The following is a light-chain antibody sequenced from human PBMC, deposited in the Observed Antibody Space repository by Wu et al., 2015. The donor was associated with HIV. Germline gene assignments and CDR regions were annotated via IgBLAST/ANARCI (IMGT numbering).Light chain of an antibody. Sequence: DIVLTQSPGTLSLSPGERTSLSCRASQSVSSSFLAWYQQTPGQAPRLLIYGASRRATGIPDRFSGSGSGTDFTLTISRLEPEDFAVYYCQQYGSSPGTFGQGTKLEIK. CDR2: GAS. J-gene: IGKJ2*01. V-gene: IGKV3-20*01. CDR3: QQYGSSPGT. CDR1: QSVSSSF.